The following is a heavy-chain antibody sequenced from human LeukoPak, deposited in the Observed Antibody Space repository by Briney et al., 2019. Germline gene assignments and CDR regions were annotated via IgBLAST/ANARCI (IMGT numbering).Heavy chain of an antibody. CDR2: ISYDGSNK. V-gene: IGHV3-30*18. CDR3: AKDRDYGTDY. CDR1: GFTFNSYA. Sequence: PGGSLRLSCAASGFTFNSYAMHWVRQAPGKGLEWVAVISYDGSNKYYADSVKGRFTISRDNSKNTLYLQMNSLRAEDTAVYYCAKDRDYGTDYWGQGTLVTVSS. D-gene: IGHD4-17*01. J-gene: IGHJ4*02.